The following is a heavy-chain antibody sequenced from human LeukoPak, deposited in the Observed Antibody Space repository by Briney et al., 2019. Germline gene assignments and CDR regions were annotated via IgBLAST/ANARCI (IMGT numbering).Heavy chain of an antibody. CDR3: AKSLRERREFIPAGGTLNRLFDY. D-gene: IGHD6-13*01. CDR1: GGTFSSYA. J-gene: IGHJ4*02. Sequence: ASVKVSCKASGGTFSSYAISWVRQAPGQGLEWMGGIIPIFGTANYAQKFQGRVTITADESTSTAYMELSSLRSEDTAVYYCAKSLRERREFIPAGGTLNRLFDYWGQGNLVTVSS. V-gene: IGHV1-69*13. CDR2: IIPIFGTA.